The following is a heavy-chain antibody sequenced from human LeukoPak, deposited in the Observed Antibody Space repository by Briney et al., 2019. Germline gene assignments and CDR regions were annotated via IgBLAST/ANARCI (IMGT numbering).Heavy chain of an antibody. Sequence: SSETLSPTCAVYGGSFSGYYWSWIRQPPGKGLEWIGEINHSGSTNYNPSLKSRVTISVDTSKNQFSLKLSSVTAADTAVYYCASLPGPSLDYYDSSGYSPDYWGQGTLVTVSS. J-gene: IGHJ4*02. V-gene: IGHV4-34*01. CDR2: INHSGST. CDR1: GGSFSGYY. CDR3: ASLPGPSLDYYDSSGYSPDY. D-gene: IGHD3-22*01.